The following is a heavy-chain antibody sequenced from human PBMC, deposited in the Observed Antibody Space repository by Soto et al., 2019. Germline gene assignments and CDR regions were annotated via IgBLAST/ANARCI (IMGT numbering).Heavy chain of an antibody. D-gene: IGHD5-12*01. CDR1: GFTFAVHA. CDR3: VKDRLAPKWQLQFDS. CDR2: ISGLGGTT. Sequence: GGSLRLSCAASGFTFAVHAMSWVRQAPGKGLEWVSSISGLGGTTHYADSVTGRFNISRDNSNSMMCLQVNRLRVEDTAIYYCVKDRLAPKWQLQFDSWGQGTPVTVSS. J-gene: IGHJ4*02. V-gene: IGHV3-23*01.